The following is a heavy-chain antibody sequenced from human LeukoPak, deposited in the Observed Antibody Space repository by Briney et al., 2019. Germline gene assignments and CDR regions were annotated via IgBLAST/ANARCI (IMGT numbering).Heavy chain of an antibody. CDR2: IPYDGSNK. J-gene: IGHJ3*02. CDR1: GFTFSTFG. V-gene: IGHV3-30*02. CDR3: AKHTVLGAFDI. Sequence: GGSLRLSCAASGFTFSTFGMHWVRQAPGKGLEWVAFIPYDGSNKYYADSVKGRFTISRDNSKNTLYLQVNSLRPEDTAVYYCAKHTVLGAFDIWGQGTMVTISS.